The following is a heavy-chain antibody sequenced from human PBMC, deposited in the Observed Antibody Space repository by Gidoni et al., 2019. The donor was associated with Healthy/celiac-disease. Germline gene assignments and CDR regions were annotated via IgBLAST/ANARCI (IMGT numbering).Heavy chain of an antibody. V-gene: IGHV4-59*01. CDR1: GGSISSYY. CDR2: IYYSGSP. CDR3: ARDLIGGGMDV. Sequence: QVQLQESGPGLVKPSETLSLTCTVSGGSISSYYWSWIRQPPGKGLEWIGYIYYSGSPNYNPSLKSRVTISVDTSKNQFSLKLSSVTAADTAVYYCARDLIGGGMDVWGQGTTVTVSS. J-gene: IGHJ6*02. D-gene: IGHD3-16*01.